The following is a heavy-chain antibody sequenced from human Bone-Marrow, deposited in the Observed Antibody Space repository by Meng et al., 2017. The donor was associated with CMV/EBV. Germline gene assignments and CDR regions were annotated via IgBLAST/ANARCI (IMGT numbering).Heavy chain of an antibody. CDR1: GYTFTGYY. CDR3: ARDQGGATRGEYGY. V-gene: IGHV1-2*02. J-gene: IGHJ4*02. CDR2: INPNSGGT. Sequence: ASVKVSCKASGYTFTGYYMHWVRQAPGQGLEWMGWINPNSGGTNYAQKFQGRVTMTRDTSISTAYMELSRLRSDDTAVYYCARDQGGATRGEYGYWGQGTLVTVSS. D-gene: IGHD1-26*01.